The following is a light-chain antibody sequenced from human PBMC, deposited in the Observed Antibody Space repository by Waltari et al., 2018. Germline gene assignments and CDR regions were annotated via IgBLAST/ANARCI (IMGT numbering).Light chain of an antibody. CDR1: SRDVGGYDW. CDR3: TSYTSSHSLV. Sequence: QSALTQHASVSGPPGQSITISCTGTSRDVGGYDWVSWYQQHPYKAPKVVILDVSYRPSGVSNRFSGSKSGNTASLTISGLQAEDEADYYCTSYTSSHSLVFGTGTKVTVL. V-gene: IGLV2-14*03. J-gene: IGLJ1*01. CDR2: DVS.